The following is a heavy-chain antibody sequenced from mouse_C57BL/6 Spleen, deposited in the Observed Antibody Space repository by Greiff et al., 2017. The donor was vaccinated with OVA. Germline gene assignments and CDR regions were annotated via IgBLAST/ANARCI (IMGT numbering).Heavy chain of an antibody. J-gene: IGHJ4*01. CDR2: IYPGDGDT. CDR3: AREEDYAMDY. CDR1: GYAFSSSW. Sequence: QVQLKQSGPELVKPGASVKISCKASGYAFSSSWMNWVKQRPGKGLEWIGRIYPGDGDTNYNGKFKGKATLTADKSSSTAYMQLSSLTSEDSAVYFCAREEDYAMDYWGQGTSVTVSS. V-gene: IGHV1-82*01.